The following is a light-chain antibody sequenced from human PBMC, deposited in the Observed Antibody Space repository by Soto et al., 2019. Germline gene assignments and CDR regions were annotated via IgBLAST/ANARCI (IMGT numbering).Light chain of an antibody. Sequence: IVLTQSQGALSLSPGEGATLSCRAGQRVSNNWLAWYQQKPGQAPKLLIYGALNRAAGIPDRFSGSGSGTDFPLTISGLEADDCAVYYCHQYGTTPWSFGQGTMVEVK. J-gene: IGKJ2*03. V-gene: IGKV3-20*01. CDR3: HQYGTTPWS. CDR2: GAL. CDR1: QRVSNNW.